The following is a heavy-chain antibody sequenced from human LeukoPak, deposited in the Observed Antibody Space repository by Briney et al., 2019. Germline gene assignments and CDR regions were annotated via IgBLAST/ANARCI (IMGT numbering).Heavy chain of an antibody. D-gene: IGHD3-10*01. Sequence: SETLSLTCTVSGGSISSYYWSWIRQPPGKGLEWIGYIYYSGSTNYNPSLKSRVTISVDTSKNQFSLKLSSVTAADTAVYYCAITPYYYGSGRGNYYYMDVWGKGTAVTVSS. CDR1: GGSISSYY. J-gene: IGHJ6*03. CDR3: AITPYYYGSGRGNYYYMDV. V-gene: IGHV4-59*01. CDR2: IYYSGST.